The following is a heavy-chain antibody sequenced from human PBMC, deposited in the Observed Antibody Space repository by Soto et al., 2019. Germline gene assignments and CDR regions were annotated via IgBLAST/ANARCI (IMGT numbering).Heavy chain of an antibody. CDR3: ARGPIAALLLGPFAS. Sequence: APENLSLTCTVSGGSISRYYWSWIRQPPGKGLGWIGYIYYSGSTNYNPSLKSRVTISVDTSKNQFSLKLSSVTAADTAVYYCARGPIAALLLGPFASWGQGTTVTVSS. J-gene: IGHJ6*02. V-gene: IGHV4-59*01. CDR2: IYYSGST. D-gene: IGHD6-13*01. CDR1: GGSISRYY.